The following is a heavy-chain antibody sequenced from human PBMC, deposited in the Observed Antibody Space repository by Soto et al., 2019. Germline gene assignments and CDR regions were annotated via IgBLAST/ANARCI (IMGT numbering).Heavy chain of an antibody. J-gene: IGHJ6*02. CDR3: ARDCSRLCYYYYYGMDV. Sequence: QVQLVQSGAEVKKPGSSVKVSCKASGGTFSSYTISWVRQAPGQGLEWMGRIIPILGIANYAQKFQGRVTITADKSTSTAYMELSSLRSEDTAVYYWARDCSRLCYYYYYGMDVWGQGTTVTVSS. CDR1: GGTFSSYT. D-gene: IGHD2-2*01. CDR2: IIPILGIA. V-gene: IGHV1-69*08.